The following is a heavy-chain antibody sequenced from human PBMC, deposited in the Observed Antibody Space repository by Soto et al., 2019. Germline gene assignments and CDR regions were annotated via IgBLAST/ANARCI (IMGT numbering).Heavy chain of an antibody. V-gene: IGHV4-59*12. D-gene: IGHD4-4*01. CDR2: IYHSGST. CDR3: ARGMTTVTTLDY. CDR1: GGSISSYY. Sequence: PSETLSLTCTVSGGSISSYYWSWIRQPPGKGLGWIGYIYHSGSTNYNPSLKSRVTISVDTSKNQFSLKLSSVTAADTAVYYCARGMTTVTTLDYWGQGTLVTVSS. J-gene: IGHJ4*02.